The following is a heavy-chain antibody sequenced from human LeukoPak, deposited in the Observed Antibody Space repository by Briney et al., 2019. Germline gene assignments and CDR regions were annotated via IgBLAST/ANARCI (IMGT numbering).Heavy chain of an antibody. V-gene: IGHV4-34*01. Sequence: SETLSLTCADYGGSFSGYYWSWIRQPPGKGLEWIGEINHSGSTNYNPSLKSRVTISVDTSKNQFSLKLSSVTAADTAVYYCARGRVGAPPFDYWGQGTLVTVSS. CDR1: GGSFSGYY. D-gene: IGHD1-26*01. CDR3: ARGRVGAPPFDY. J-gene: IGHJ4*02. CDR2: INHSGST.